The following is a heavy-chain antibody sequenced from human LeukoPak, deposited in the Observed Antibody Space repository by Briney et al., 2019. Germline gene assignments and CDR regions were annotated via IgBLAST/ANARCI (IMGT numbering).Heavy chain of an antibody. CDR2: IYWNDDK. V-gene: IGHV2-5*01. Sequence: ASGPTLVKPTQTLTLTCTFSGFSLSTSGVGVGWIRQPPGKALEWLALIYWNDDKRYSPSLKSRLTITKDTSKNQVVLTMTNMGPVDTATYYCAHRHYDFWSGYSLYGGYFDYWGQGTLVTVSS. CDR3: AHRHYDFWSGYSLYGGYFDY. CDR1: GFSLSTSGVG. J-gene: IGHJ4*02. D-gene: IGHD3-3*01.